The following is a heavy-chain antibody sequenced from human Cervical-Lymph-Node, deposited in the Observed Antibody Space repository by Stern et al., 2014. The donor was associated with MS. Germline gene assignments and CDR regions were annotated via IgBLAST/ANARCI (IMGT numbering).Heavy chain of an antibody. D-gene: IGHD1-1*01. V-gene: IGHV1-69*01. CDR1: GGTFSSYA. CDR2: IIPIFGTA. CDR3: ARGGASATGTSHLGPSFPPINWFDP. Sequence: MQLVQSGAEVKKPGYSVKVSCKASGGTFSSYAISWVRQAPGQGLEWMGGIIPIFGTANYAQKFQGRVTITADESTSTAYMELSSLRSEDTAVYYCARGGASATGTSHLGPSFPPINWFDPWGQGTLVTVSS. J-gene: IGHJ5*02.